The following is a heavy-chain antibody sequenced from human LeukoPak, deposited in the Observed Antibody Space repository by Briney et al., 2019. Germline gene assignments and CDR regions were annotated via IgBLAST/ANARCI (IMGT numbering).Heavy chain of an antibody. D-gene: IGHD3-22*01. Sequence: SETLSLTCTVSGGSISSGDYYWSWIRQPPGKGLEWIGSIYHSGSTYYNPSLKSRVTISVDTSKNQFSLKLSSVTAADTAVYYCARHGNYYDSSGPVYYYYYYMDVWGKGTTVTVSS. CDR3: ARHGNYYDSSGPVYYYYYYMDV. V-gene: IGHV4-39*01. CDR1: GGSISSGDYY. J-gene: IGHJ6*03. CDR2: IYHSGST.